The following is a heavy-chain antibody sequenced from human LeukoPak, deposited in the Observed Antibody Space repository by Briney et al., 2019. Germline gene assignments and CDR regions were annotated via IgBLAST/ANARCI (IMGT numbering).Heavy chain of an antibody. CDR1: GFTFSSYA. Sequence: GGSLRLSCAASGFTFSSYAMSWVRQAPGKGLEWVSAISGSGGSTYYAASVKGRFTISRDNSKNTLYLQMNSLRAEDTAVYYCAKVTGIGNGADYWGQGTLVTVSS. V-gene: IGHV3-23*01. CDR2: ISGSGGST. J-gene: IGHJ4*02. CDR3: AKVTGIGNGADY. D-gene: IGHD6-13*01.